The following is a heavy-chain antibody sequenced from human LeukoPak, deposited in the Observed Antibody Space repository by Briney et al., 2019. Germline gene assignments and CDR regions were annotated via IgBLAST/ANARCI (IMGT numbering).Heavy chain of an antibody. D-gene: IGHD6-13*01. Sequence: PSETLSLTCAVYGGSFSGYYWSWIRQPPGKGLEWIGEINHSGSTNYNPSLKSRVTISVDTSKNQFSLKLSSVTAADTAVYYCARRHGQATSSSWFVYYYYYYMDVWGKGTTVTISS. CDR2: INHSGST. CDR1: GGSFSGYY. CDR3: ARRHGQATSSSWFVYYYYYYMDV. V-gene: IGHV4-34*01. J-gene: IGHJ6*03.